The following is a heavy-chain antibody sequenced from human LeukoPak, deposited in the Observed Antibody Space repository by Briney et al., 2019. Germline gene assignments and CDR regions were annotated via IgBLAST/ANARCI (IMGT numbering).Heavy chain of an antibody. CDR2: IYHSGVT. V-gene: IGHV4-38-2*02. D-gene: IGHD3-3*01. J-gene: IGHJ5*02. Sequence: PSETLSLTCTVSGYSISSGYYWGWIRQPPGKGLEWIGSIYHSGVTDYNPSLKSRVTISVDTSKNQFSLKLSSVTAADTAVYYCARHSPFTIFGVVIISGWFDPWGQGTLVTVSS. CDR3: ARHSPFTIFGVVIISGWFDP. CDR1: GYSISSGYY.